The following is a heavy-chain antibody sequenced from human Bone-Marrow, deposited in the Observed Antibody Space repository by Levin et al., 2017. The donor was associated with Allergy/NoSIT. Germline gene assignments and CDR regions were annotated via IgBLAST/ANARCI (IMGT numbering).Heavy chain of an antibody. CDR3: AKDGDPGDYGYYFDY. D-gene: IGHD4-17*01. J-gene: IGHJ4*02. CDR2: ISYDGSNK. CDR1: GFTFSSYG. V-gene: IGHV3-30*18. Sequence: GGSLRLSCAASGFTFSSYGMHWVRQAPGKGLEWVAVISYDGSNKYYADSVKGRFTISRDNSKNTLYLQMNSLRAEDTAVYYCAKDGDPGDYGYYFDYWGQGTLVTVSS.